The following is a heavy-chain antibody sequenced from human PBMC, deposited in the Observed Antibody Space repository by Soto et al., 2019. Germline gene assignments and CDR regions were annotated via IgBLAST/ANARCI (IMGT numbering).Heavy chain of an antibody. CDR1: GGSISSYF. V-gene: IGHV4-59*01. CDR2: IYSSGTT. D-gene: IGHD4-17*01. J-gene: IGHJ3*02. Sequence: VQLQESGPRLVKPSETLSLTCTVSGGSISSYFWSWIRQSPGKGLEWITHIYSSGTTNYNPSLKRRVTISVDTSKNQFSLKLLSVTAADTAVYYCATDYGDYVGAFDIWGQGTMVTVSS. CDR3: ATDYGDYVGAFDI.